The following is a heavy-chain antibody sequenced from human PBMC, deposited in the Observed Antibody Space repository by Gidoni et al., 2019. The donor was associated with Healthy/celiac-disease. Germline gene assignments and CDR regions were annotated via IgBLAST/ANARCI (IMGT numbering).Heavy chain of an antibody. D-gene: IGHD2-2*02. Sequence: EVQLVESGGGLVKPGGSLRLSCAASGFTFSSYSMNRVRQAPGKGLEWVSSISSSSSYIYYADAVKGRFTISRDNAKNSLYLQMNSLRAEDTAVYYCASLSSTSCYRWGQGTLVTVSS. CDR1: GFTFSSYS. CDR2: ISSSSSYI. V-gene: IGHV3-21*01. CDR3: ASLSSTSCYR. J-gene: IGHJ4*02.